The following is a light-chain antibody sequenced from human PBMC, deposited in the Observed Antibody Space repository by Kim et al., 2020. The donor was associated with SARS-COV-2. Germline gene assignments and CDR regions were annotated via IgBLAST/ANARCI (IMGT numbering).Light chain of an antibody. Sequence: DIQMTQSPSSLSASVGDRVTITCRASHSISNYLNWYQHRPGKAPKLLIYAASTVQSGVPSSFSGSGSGTDFTLTISSLQPEDFATYYCQQSYNTLYTFGPGTKLEI. V-gene: IGKV1-39*01. CDR2: AAS. CDR1: HSISNY. CDR3: QQSYNTLYT. J-gene: IGKJ2*01.